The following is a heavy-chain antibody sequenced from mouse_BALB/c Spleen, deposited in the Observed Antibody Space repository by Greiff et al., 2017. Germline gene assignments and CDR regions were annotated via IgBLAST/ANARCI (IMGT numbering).Heavy chain of an antibody. D-gene: IGHD2-2*01. J-gene: IGHJ3*01. CDR1: GYTFTDHA. V-gene: IGHV1S53*03. CDR3: KGDGYVAWFAY. CDR2: ISPGNGDI. Sequence: VQLQQSDTELVKPGASVKISCKASGYTFTDHAIHWVKQRPEQGLEWIGYISPGNGDIKYNEKFKGKATLTADKSSSTAYMQLNSLTSEDSAVYFCKGDGYVAWFAYWGQGTLVTVSA.